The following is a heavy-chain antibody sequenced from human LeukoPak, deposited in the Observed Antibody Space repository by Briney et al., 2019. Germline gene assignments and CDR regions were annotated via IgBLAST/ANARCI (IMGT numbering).Heavy chain of an antibody. CDR2: IDPRDSYS. D-gene: IGHD3-10*01. CDR1: GYRFTTYR. V-gene: IGHV5-10-1*01. J-gene: IGHJ4*02. CDR3: ARHGGGFDY. Sequence: GESLKISCQGSGYRFTTYRISWVRHLPGKGLEWMGTIDPRDSYSNYSPSFQGHVTISADKSISTASLQWSSLKASDTAMYYCARHGGGFDYWGQGTLVTVSS.